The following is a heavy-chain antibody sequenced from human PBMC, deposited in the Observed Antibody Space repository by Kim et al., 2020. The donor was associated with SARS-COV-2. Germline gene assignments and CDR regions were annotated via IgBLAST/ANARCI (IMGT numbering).Heavy chain of an antibody. J-gene: IGHJ4*02. D-gene: IGHD3-22*01. CDR3: AKWVLPTMIVVAWDY. V-gene: IGHV3-23*01. Sequence: DSVKGRFTISRDNSKNTLYLQMNSLRAEDTAVYYCAKWVLPTMIVVAWDYWGQGTLVTVSS.